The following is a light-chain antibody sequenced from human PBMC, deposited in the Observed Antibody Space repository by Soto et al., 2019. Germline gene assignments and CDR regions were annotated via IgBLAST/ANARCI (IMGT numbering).Light chain of an antibody. J-gene: IGLJ1*01. CDR2: EVN. V-gene: IGLV2-8*01. CDR3: CSYVGGYSYV. Sequence: QSVLTQPPSASGSPGQSVAISCTGTSSDVGGYNYVSWYQQHPGKAPKLMIYEVNKRPSGVPDRFSGSKSGNTASLTISGLQAEDEADYYCCSYVGGYSYVFGIGTKVTVL. CDR1: SSDVGGYNY.